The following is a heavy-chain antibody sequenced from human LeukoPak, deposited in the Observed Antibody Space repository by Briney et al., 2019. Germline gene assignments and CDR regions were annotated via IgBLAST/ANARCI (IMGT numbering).Heavy chain of an antibody. Sequence: SETLSLTCTVSGGSIKSYYWSWIRQPPGKGLEWIGHIYDSGSTNYNPFLKSRVTISLDEAKDQFSLRLSSVTAADTAFYYCARVRWLNAYYHYYYMDVWGKGTTVTVSS. CDR1: GGSIKSYY. J-gene: IGHJ6*03. D-gene: IGHD3-22*01. CDR3: ARVRWLNAYYHYYYMDV. CDR2: IYDSGST. V-gene: IGHV4-59*01.